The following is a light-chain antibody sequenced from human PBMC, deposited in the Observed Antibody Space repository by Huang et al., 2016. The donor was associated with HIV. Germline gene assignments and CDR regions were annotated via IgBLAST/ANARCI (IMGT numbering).Light chain of an antibody. CDR3: HQYTKWPSWT. V-gene: IGKV3-15*01. J-gene: IGKJ1*01. Sequence: EIVMTQSPGTLTVSPGERATLSCRASQSGSSNLAWYQQKPGQTPRLLIYCASTRATGIPARFSGSGSGTEFTLTISSLQSEDFGVYYCHQYTKWPSWTFGQGTKVEIK. CDR2: CAS. CDR1: QSGSSN.